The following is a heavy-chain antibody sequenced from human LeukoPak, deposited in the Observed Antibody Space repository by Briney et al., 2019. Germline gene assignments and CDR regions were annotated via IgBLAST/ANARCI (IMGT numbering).Heavy chain of an antibody. J-gene: IGHJ4*02. D-gene: IGHD2-2*01. Sequence: VASVKVSCKASGYTFTSYGISWVRQAPGQGLEWMGWISAYNGNTNYAQKLQGRVTMTTDTSTSTAYMELRSLRSDDTAVYYCARDWTSYCSSTSCYPGELDHWGQGTLVTVSS. CDR3: ARDWTSYCSSTSCYPGELDH. CDR2: ISAYNGNT. V-gene: IGHV1-18*01. CDR1: GYTFTSYG.